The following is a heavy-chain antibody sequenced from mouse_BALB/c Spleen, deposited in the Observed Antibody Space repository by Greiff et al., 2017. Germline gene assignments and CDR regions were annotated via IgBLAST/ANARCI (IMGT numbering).Heavy chain of an antibody. Sequence: VQLQQSGAELVKPGASVKLSCKASGYTFTSYWMHWVKQRPGQGLEWIGEIDPSDSYTNYNQKFKGKATLTVDKSSSTAYMQLSSLTSEDSAVYYCARCRTGYAMDYWGQGTSVTVSS. CDR2: IDPSDSYT. CDR1: GYTFTSYW. CDR3: ARCRTGYAMDY. V-gene: IGHV1-69*02. J-gene: IGHJ4*01.